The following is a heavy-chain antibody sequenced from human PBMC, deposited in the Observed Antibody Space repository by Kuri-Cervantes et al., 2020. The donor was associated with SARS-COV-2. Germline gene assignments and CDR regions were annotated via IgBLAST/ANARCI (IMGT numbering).Heavy chain of an antibody. V-gene: IGHV1-24*01. Sequence: ASVKVSCKVSGYTLTELSMHWVRQAPGKGLEWMGGFDPEDGETIYAQKFQGRVTMTEDTSTDTAYMELSSLRSADTAVYYCATAYCGGDCYFRADAFDIWGQGTMVTVSS. CDR3: ATAYCGGDCYFRADAFDI. CDR1: GYTLTELS. CDR2: FDPEDGET. D-gene: IGHD2-21*01. J-gene: IGHJ3*02.